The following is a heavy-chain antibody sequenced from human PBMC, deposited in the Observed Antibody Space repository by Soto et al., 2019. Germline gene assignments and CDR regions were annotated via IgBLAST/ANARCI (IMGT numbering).Heavy chain of an antibody. CDR2: IIPIFGTA. CDR3: ATRPSGSYHCHAPDY. D-gene: IGHD6-13*01. V-gene: IGHV1-69*13. J-gene: IGHJ4*01. Sequence: AVKVSCKDSGGTFRSYAISWVRQAPAQGLECMGGIIPIFGTANYAQKFQGRVTITAXXXXSXXXMXLXXLRSEDTAVHSCATRPSGSYHCHAPDYWG. CDR1: GGTFRSYA.